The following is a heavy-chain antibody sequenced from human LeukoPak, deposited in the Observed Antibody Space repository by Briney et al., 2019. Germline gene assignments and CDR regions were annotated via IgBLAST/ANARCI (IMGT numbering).Heavy chain of an antibody. CDR2: MNPNSGNT. Sequence: GASVKVSCKASGYTFTSYGINWVRQATGQGLEWMGWMNPNSGNTGYAQKFQGRVTMTRNTSISTAYMELSSLRSEDTAVYYCARDMYYYDSSGYAAYYMDVWGKGTTVTVSS. V-gene: IGHV1-8*01. CDR1: GYTFTSYG. D-gene: IGHD3-22*01. CDR3: ARDMYYYDSSGYAAYYMDV. J-gene: IGHJ6*03.